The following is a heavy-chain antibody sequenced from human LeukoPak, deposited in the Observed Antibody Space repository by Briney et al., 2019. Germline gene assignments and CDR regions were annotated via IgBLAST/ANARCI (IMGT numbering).Heavy chain of an antibody. V-gene: IGHV3-30*02. CDR3: AKDENSRDGYSYFDY. Sequence: HAGGSLRLSCAASGFTFSSYGMHWVRQAPGKGLEWVAFIRYDGSNKYYADSVKGRFTISRDNSKNTLYLQMNSLRAEDTAVYYCAKDENSRDGYSYFDYWGQGTLVTVSS. J-gene: IGHJ4*02. CDR1: GFTFSSYG. D-gene: IGHD5-24*01. CDR2: IRYDGSNK.